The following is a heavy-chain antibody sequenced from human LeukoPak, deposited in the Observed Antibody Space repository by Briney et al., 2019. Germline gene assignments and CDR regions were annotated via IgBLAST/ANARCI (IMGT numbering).Heavy chain of an antibody. CDR3: ASYDSTGGYFAY. CDR2: IYYSGST. D-gene: IGHD3-22*01. Sequence: SETLSLTCTVSGGSISSYYWSWIRQPPGKGLEWIGYIYYSGSTNYNPSLKSRVTISVDTSKNQVSLKLSSVTAADTAVYYCASYDSTGGYFAYWGQGTLVTVSS. V-gene: IGHV4-59*01. J-gene: IGHJ4*02. CDR1: GGSISSYY.